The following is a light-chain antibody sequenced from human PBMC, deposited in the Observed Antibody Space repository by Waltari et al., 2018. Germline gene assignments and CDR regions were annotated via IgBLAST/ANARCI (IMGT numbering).Light chain of an antibody. Sequence: EIVMTQSPDTLSVSPGDRATLSCRASQNVNRNLAWYQKKRGKAPRLIIAGASARAAGIPPRFSGGGSGTEFTLTISSLQSEDFAVYYCQHYNNWPRTFGQGTKVEIK. J-gene: IGKJ1*01. CDR3: QHYNNWPRT. CDR2: GAS. CDR1: QNVNRN. V-gene: IGKV3-15*01.